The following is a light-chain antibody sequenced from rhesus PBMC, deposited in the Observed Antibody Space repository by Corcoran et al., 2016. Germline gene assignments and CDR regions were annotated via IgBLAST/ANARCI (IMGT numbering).Light chain of an antibody. V-gene: IGKV1-25*01. CDR3: QHYYSTPSS. CDR2: EAS. CDR1: QGITND. Sequence: DIQMTQSPSSLSASVGDRVTITCRASQGITNDLAWYQQKPGETPKLLIYEASSLQSGIPSRCSGSGSGTDFTLTISSLQSEDFATCYCQHYYSTPSSFGQGTKVEIK. J-gene: IGKJ2*01.